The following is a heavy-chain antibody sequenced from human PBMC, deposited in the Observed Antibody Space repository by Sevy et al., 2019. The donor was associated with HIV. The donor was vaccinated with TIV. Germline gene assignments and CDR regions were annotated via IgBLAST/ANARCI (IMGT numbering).Heavy chain of an antibody. Sequence: GGSLRLSCAASGFTFSSYAMHWVRQAPGKGLEWVAVISYDGSNKYYADSVKGRFTISRDNSKNTLYRQMNSLRAEDTAMYYCARDSVVVPAARYYYGMDVWGQGTTVTVSS. J-gene: IGHJ6*02. D-gene: IGHD2-2*01. CDR1: GFTFSSYA. CDR2: ISYDGSNK. CDR3: ARDSVVVPAARYYYGMDV. V-gene: IGHV3-30-3*01.